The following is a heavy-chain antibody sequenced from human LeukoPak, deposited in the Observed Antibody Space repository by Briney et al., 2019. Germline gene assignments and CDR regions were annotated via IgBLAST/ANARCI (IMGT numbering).Heavy chain of an antibody. CDR1: GGTFSSFA. D-gene: IGHD4-17*01. CDR3: ARAAQSPYGVLYYFDY. CDR2: IIPIFDTA. Sequence: SVKVSCKASGGTFSSFAISWVRQAPGQGLEWMGGIIPIFDTANYAQKFQGRVTITADESTSTAYMELSSLRSDDTAVYYCARAAQSPYGVLYYFDYWGQGTLVTVSS. J-gene: IGHJ4*02. V-gene: IGHV1-69*13.